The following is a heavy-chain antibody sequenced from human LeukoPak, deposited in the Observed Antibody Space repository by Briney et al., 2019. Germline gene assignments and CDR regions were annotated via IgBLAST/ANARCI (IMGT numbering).Heavy chain of an antibody. D-gene: IGHD5-18*01. V-gene: IGHV3-74*01. J-gene: IGHJ6*02. CDR2: INSDGSST. CDR3: ARGGLVISYAYRYYYHGMDV. Sequence: PGGSLRLSCAASGFTFSSYWMHWVRQAPGKGLVWVSRINSDGSSTSCADSVKGRFIISRDNAKNTLYLQMNSLRAEDTAVYYCARGGLVISYAYRYYYHGMDVWGQGTTVTVSS. CDR1: GFTFSSYW.